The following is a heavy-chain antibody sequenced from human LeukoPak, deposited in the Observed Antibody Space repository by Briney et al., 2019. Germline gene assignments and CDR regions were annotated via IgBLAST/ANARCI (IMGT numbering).Heavy chain of an antibody. Sequence: GGSLRLSCAASGFTFSSYAMSWVRQAPGKGLEWVSAISGSGGSTYYADSVKGRFTISRDNSKNTLYLQMNSLRAEDTAVYYCAKDIVVVVAATVGKNWCQGTLVTVSS. V-gene: IGHV3-23*01. J-gene: IGHJ4*02. CDR2: ISGSGGST. CDR3: AKDIVVVVAATVGKN. D-gene: IGHD2-15*01. CDR1: GFTFSSYA.